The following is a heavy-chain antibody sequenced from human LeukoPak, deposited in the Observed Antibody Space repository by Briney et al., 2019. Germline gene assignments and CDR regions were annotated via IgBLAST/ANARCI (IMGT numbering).Heavy chain of an antibody. CDR2: ISPSGGST. D-gene: IGHD2-2*01. CDR1: GYTFTRYY. CDR3: AKEAYPGVVVPAANHGSWHFDC. J-gene: IGHJ4*02. V-gene: IGHV1-46*01. Sequence: ASVKVSCKAFGYTFTRYYMHWVRQAPGQGPEWMGVISPSGGSTTYAQKFQGRVTLTRDMSTSTDYLELSSLRSEDTAVYYCAKEAYPGVVVPAANHGSWHFDCWGQGTLVTVSS.